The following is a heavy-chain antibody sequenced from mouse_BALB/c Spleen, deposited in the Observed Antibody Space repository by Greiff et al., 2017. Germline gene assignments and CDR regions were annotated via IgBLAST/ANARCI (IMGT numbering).Heavy chain of an antibody. V-gene: IGHV1S56*01. Sequence: LQESGPELVKPGASVRISCKASGYTFTSYYIHWVKQRPGQGLEWIGWIYPGNVNTKYNEKFKGKATLTADKSSSTAYMQLSSLTSEDSAVYFCARGGITRYFDYWGQGTTLTVSS. CDR3: ARGGITRYFDY. D-gene: IGHD2-4*01. J-gene: IGHJ2*01. CDR1: GYTFTSYY. CDR2: IYPGNVNT.